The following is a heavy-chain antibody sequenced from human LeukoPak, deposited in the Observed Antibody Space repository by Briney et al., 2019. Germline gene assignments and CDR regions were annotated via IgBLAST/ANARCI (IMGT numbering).Heavy chain of an antibody. CDR3: ARGGITIFGVVIHYFDY. J-gene: IGHJ4*02. V-gene: IGHV3-9*01. CDR1: GFTFDDYA. Sequence: GGSLRLSCAASGFTFDDYAMHWVRQAPGKGLEWVSGISWNSGSIGYADSVKGRFTISRDNAKNSLYLQMNSLRAEDTALYYCARGGITIFGVVIHYFDYWGQGTLVTVSS. CDR2: ISWNSGSI. D-gene: IGHD3-3*01.